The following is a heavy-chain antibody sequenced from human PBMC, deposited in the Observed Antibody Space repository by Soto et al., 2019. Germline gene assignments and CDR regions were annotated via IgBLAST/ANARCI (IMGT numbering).Heavy chain of an antibody. CDR3: AREGYNFGPFDY. CDR1: GGSLSSYY. D-gene: IGHD5-18*01. CDR2: ISYSGTT. J-gene: IGHJ4*02. Sequence: SETLSLTWTVAGGSLSSYYWSWIRRPPGMGLEWIASISYSGTTNYNSSLKSRVTISIDTSKNQFSLKFNSVTAADTAVYYCAREGYNFGPFDYWGQGALVTVSS. V-gene: IGHV4-59*01.